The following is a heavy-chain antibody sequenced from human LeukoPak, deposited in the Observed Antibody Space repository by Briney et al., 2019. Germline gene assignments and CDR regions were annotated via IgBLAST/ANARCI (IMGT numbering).Heavy chain of an antibody. CDR3: AKEGWADYYDSRGYTGGAFDI. J-gene: IGHJ3*02. D-gene: IGHD3-22*01. CDR1: GFTFSSYA. V-gene: IGHV3-23*01. Sequence: PGGSLRLSCAATGFTFSSYAMGWVGQAPGKGREWVSSISGSGGSTYYADSVKGRFTISRDNPKTTLYLQMNSLRAEDTAVYYCAKEGWADYYDSRGYTGGAFDIWGQGTMVTVPS. CDR2: ISGSGGST.